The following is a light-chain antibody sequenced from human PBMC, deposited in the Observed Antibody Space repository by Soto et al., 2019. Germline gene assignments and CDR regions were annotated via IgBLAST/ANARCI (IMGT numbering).Light chain of an antibody. Sequence: EIVLTQSPGTLSLSPGERATLSCRASQSLNSGFLAWYQQKPGQAPRLLLYGASNRATGIPDRFSGSGSGTDFTLTISRLAPEDFAVYYCQHYESSPPSYTFGQGTKLEIK. CDR3: QHYESSPPSYT. V-gene: IGKV3-20*01. J-gene: IGKJ2*01. CDR1: QSLNSGF. CDR2: GAS.